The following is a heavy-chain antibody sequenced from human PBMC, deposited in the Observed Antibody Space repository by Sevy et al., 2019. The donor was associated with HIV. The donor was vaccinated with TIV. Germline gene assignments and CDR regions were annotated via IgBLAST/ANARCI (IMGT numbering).Heavy chain of an antibody. CDR1: GFTFSDYY. Sequence: GGSLRLSCAASGFTFSDYYMDWVRQAPGKGLEWVGRSRNKANSYTTEYAASVKGRFTISRDDSKNPLYLQMNGLKTEDTAVYYCASRVGMTGYWGQGTLVTVSS. J-gene: IGHJ4*02. V-gene: IGHV3-72*01. D-gene: IGHD1-26*01. CDR3: ASRVGMTGY. CDR2: SRNKANSYTT.